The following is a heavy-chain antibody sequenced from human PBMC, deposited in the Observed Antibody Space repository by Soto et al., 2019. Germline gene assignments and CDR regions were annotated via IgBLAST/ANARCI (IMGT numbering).Heavy chain of an antibody. CDR1: GFTFDDYA. CDR3: AKAGYCTNGVCYTGNYYYYGMDV. Sequence: GGSLRLSCAASGFTFDDYAMHWVRQAPGKGLEWVSGISWNSGSIGYADSVKGRFTISRDNAKNSLYLQMNSLRAEDTALYYCAKAGYCTNGVCYTGNYYYYGMDVWGQGTTVTVSS. CDR2: ISWNSGSI. V-gene: IGHV3-9*01. D-gene: IGHD2-8*01. J-gene: IGHJ6*02.